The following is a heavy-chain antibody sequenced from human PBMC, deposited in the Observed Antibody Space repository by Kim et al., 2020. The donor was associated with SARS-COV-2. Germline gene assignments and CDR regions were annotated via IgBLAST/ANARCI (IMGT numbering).Heavy chain of an antibody. CDR1: GYTFTSYD. D-gene: IGHD4-17*01. CDR2: MNPNSGNT. Sequence: ASVKVSCKASGYTFTSYDINWVRQATGQGLEWMGWMNPNSGNTGYAQKFQGRVTMTRNTSISTAYMELSSLRSEDTAVYYCARGDSWALGVTTISYYYYYGMDVWGQGTTVTVSS. CDR3: ARGDSWALGVTTISYYYYYGMDV. V-gene: IGHV1-8*01. J-gene: IGHJ6*02.